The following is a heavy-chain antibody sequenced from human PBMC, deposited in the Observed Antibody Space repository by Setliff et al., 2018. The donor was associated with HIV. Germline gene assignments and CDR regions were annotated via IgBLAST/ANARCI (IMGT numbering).Heavy chain of an antibody. Sequence: GESLKISCKDSGYTFSNYCIAWVRQMPGKGLEWMGIIYPGNSDTTYSPSFQGQVTMTRDTSISTAYMELSRLRSDDTALYYCARTLYSSFSSFDYWGQGTLVTVSS. CDR1: GYTFSNYC. D-gene: IGHD6-19*01. V-gene: IGHV5-51*01. CDR3: ARTLYSSFSSFDY. J-gene: IGHJ4*02. CDR2: IYPGNSDT.